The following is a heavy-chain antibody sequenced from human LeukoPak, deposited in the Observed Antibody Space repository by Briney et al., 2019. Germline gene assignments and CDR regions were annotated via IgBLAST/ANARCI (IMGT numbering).Heavy chain of an antibody. Sequence: KSSETLSLTCTVSGGSISSSSYYWGWIRQPPGKGLEWIGSIYYSGSTYYNPSLKSRVTISVDTSKNQFSLKLSSVTAADTAVYYCARVDWPYYYYYYMDVWGKGTTVTVSS. CDR1: GGSISSSSYY. D-gene: IGHD3-9*01. CDR2: IYYSGST. CDR3: ARVDWPYYYYYYMDV. J-gene: IGHJ6*03. V-gene: IGHV4-39*07.